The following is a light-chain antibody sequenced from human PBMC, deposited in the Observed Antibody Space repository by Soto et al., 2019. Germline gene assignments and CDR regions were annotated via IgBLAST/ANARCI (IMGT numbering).Light chain of an antibody. CDR2: RNN. J-gene: IGLJ3*02. CDR3: AARDDSLSGHWV. Sequence: QSVLTQPPSASGTPGQRVTISCSGSSSNIGSEYVVWYQHLPGTAPKHLIYRNNQRPSGVPDRFAGSKSGTSASLAISGLRSEDEADYYCAARDDSLSGHWVFGGGTKLTVL. V-gene: IGLV1-47*01. CDR1: SSNIGSEY.